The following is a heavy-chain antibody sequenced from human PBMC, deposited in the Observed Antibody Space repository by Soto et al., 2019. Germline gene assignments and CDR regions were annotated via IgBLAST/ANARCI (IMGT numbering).Heavy chain of an antibody. CDR2: IYYSGST. D-gene: IGHD3-16*01. CDR1: GGSISSYY. CDR3: ARDFGRRGPGFYYYYGMDV. Sequence: QVQLQESGPGLVKPSETLSLTCTVSGGSISSYYWSWIRQPPGKGLEWIGYIYYSGSTNYNPSLKSRVTISVDTSKNQFSLKLSSVTAADTAVYYCARDFGRRGPGFYYYYGMDVWGQGTTVTVSS. V-gene: IGHV4-59*01. J-gene: IGHJ6*02.